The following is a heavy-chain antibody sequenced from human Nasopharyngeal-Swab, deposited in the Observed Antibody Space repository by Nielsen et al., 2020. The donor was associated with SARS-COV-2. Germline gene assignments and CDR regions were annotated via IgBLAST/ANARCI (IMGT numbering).Heavy chain of an antibody. J-gene: IGHJ4*02. CDR2: ISAYNGNT. CDR1: GYTFTGYG. CDR3: ARDNRDPERFDY. V-gene: IGHV1-18*01. D-gene: IGHD1-14*01. Sequence: ASVKVSCKASGYTFTGYGISWVRQAPGQGLEWMGWISAYNGNTNYAQKLQGRVTMTTDTSTSTAYMELRSLRSDDTAVYYCARDNRDPERFDYWGQGTLVTVSS.